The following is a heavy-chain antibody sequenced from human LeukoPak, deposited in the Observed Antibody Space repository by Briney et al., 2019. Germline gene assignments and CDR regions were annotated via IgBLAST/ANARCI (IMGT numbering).Heavy chain of an antibody. D-gene: IGHD3-10*01. CDR3: ARARPSYGPNGMDV. CDR1: GGSISSYY. J-gene: IGHJ6*02. Sequence: SETLSLTCTVSGGSISSYYWSWIRQPPGKGLEWIGYIYYSGSTNYNPSLKSRVTISVDTSKNQFSLKLSSVTAADTAVYYCARARPSYGPNGMDVWGQGTTVTVSS. CDR2: IYYSGST. V-gene: IGHV4-59*01.